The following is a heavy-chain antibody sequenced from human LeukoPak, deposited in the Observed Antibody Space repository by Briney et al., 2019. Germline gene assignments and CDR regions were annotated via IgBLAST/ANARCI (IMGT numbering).Heavy chain of an antibody. CDR3: ARDEEEQWLVDYYYGMDV. J-gene: IGHJ6*02. D-gene: IGHD6-19*01. V-gene: IGHV3-30*03. CDR1: GFTFSSYG. Sequence: GGSLRLSCAASGFTFSSYGMHWVRQAPGKGLEWVAVISYDGSNKYYADSVKGRFTISRDNAKNSLYLQMNSLRAEDTAVYYCARDEEEQWLVDYYYGMDVWGQGTTVTVSS. CDR2: ISYDGSNK.